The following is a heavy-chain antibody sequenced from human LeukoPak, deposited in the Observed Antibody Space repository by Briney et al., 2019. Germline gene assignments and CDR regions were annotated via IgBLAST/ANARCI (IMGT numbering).Heavy chain of an antibody. CDR1: GFTFSSYW. CDR2: IKQDGSEK. CDR3: AREHCSSTSCYDYYYYMDV. V-gene: IGHV3-7*01. Sequence: GGSLRLSCAASGFTFSSYWMSWVRQAPGKGLEWVVNIKQDGSEKYYVDSVKGRFTISRDNAKNSLYLQMNSLRAEDTAVYYCAREHCSSTSCYDYYYYMDVWGKGTTVTVSS. J-gene: IGHJ6*03. D-gene: IGHD2-2*01.